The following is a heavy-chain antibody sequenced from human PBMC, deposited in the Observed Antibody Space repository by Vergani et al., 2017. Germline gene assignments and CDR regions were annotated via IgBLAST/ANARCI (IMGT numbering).Heavy chain of an antibody. V-gene: IGHV1-3*01. Sequence: QVQLVQSGAEVKKPGASVKVSCKASGYTFTSYAMHWVRQAPGQRLEWMGWINAGNGNTKYSQKFQGRVTITRDTSASTAYMELSSLRSEDTAVYYCARDGAYSGGWPDYFDYWGQGTLVTVSS. J-gene: IGHJ4*02. D-gene: IGHD6-19*01. CDR3: ARDGAYSGGWPDYFDY. CDR2: INAGNGNT. CDR1: GYTFTSYA.